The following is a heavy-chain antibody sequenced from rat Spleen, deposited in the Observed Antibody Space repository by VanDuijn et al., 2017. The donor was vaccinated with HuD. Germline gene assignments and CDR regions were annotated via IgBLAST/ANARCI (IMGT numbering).Heavy chain of an antibody. CDR1: GFTFRNYG. Sequence: EVQLMESGGGLVQPGRSLKLSCAASGFTFRNYGMHWIRQAPTKGLEWVASISPSGGSTYYRDSVKGRFTISRDNAKSTLYLQMDSLRSEDTATYYCATDPANSLMDAWGQGASVTVSS. CDR3: ATDPANSLMDA. V-gene: IGHV5-19*01. D-gene: IGHD5-1*01. CDR2: ISPSGGST. J-gene: IGHJ4*01.